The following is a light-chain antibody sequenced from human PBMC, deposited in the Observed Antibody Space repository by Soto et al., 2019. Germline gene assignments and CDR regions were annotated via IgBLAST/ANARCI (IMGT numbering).Light chain of an antibody. J-gene: IGLJ2*01. CDR2: DVR. Sequence: QSALTQPASVSGSPGQSIIISCTGTSSDVGGYNYISWYQQHPGKAPKFIIYDVRNRPSGVSNRFSGSRSGNTASLTISGLQAEDEADYYCSSYTSSSTVIFGGGTKVTVL. V-gene: IGLV2-14*01. CDR3: SSYTSSSTVI. CDR1: SSDVGGYNY.